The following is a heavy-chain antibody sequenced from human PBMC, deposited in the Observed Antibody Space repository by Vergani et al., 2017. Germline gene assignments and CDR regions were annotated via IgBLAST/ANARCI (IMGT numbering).Heavy chain of an antibody. J-gene: IGHJ6*02. CDR2: IYSGGST. CDR3: ARDRVDIVATTTYYYYYYGMDV. D-gene: IGHD5-12*01. CDR1: GFTVSSNY. Sequence: EVQLVESGGGLVQPGGSLRLSCAASGFTVSSNYMSWVRQAPGKGLEWVSAIYSGGSTYYADSVKGRFTISRHNSKNTLYLQMNSLRAEDTAVYYCARDRVDIVATTTYYYYYYGMDVWGQGTTVTVSS. V-gene: IGHV3-53*04.